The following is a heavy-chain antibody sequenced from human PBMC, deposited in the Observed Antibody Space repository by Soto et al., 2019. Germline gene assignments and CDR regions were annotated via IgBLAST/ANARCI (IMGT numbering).Heavy chain of an antibody. D-gene: IGHD3-16*01. V-gene: IGHV3-73*02. CDR3: TRHYTSLRADYFYGMDV. Sequence: EVQLVESGGGLVQPGGSLKLSCAASGFTFSGSAIHWVRQASGKGLEWVGRISSTANSDATAYSVSLKGRFTISRDDSKNTAYLQMNSLKTEDTAVYYCTRHYTSLRADYFYGMDVWGQGTTVTVSS. CDR1: GFTFSGSA. J-gene: IGHJ6*02. CDR2: ISSTANSDAT.